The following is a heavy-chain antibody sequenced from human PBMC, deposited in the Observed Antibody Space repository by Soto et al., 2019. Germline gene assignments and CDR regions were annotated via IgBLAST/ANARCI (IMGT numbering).Heavy chain of an antibody. V-gene: IGHV3-9*01. D-gene: IGHD3-10*01. Sequence: PGGSLRLSCAASGFTFDDYAMHWVRQAPGKGLEWVSGISWNSGSIGYADSVKGRFTISRDNAKNSLYLQMNSLRAEDTALYYGAKSLGFYNWFDPWGQGTLVTVSS. CDR3: AKSLGFYNWFDP. CDR1: GFTFDDYA. CDR2: ISWNSGSI. J-gene: IGHJ5*02.